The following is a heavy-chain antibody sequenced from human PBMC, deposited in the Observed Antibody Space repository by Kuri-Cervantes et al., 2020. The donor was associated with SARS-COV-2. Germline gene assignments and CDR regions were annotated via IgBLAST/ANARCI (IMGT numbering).Heavy chain of an antibody. V-gene: IGHV3-64*02. CDR1: GFTFDTYA. J-gene: IGHJ6*04. CDR3: ARPLRDNVGYMDV. D-gene: IGHD2-21*01. Sequence: GESLKISCAASGFTFDTYAMHWVRQAPRKGLEYVSAISSNGARTVYVDSVKGRFTTSRDNSKNMLRLQMGSLRPGDMAVYYCARPLRDNVGYMDVWGKGTTVTVSS. CDR2: ISSNGART.